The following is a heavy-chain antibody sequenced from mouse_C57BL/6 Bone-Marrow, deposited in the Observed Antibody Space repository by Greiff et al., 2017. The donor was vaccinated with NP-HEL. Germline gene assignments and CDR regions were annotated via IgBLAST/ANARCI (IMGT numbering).Heavy chain of an antibody. V-gene: IGHV3-6*01. D-gene: IGHD2-3*01. CDR1: GYSITSGYY. CDR3: ARGLWLLRFDY. J-gene: IGHJ2*01. CDR2: ISYDGSN. Sequence: DVKLQESGPGLVKPSQSLSLTCSVTGYSITSGYYWNWIRQFPGNKLEWMGYISYDGSNNYNPSLKNRISITRDTSKNQFFLKLNSVTTEDTATYYCARGLWLLRFDYWGQGTTLTVSS.